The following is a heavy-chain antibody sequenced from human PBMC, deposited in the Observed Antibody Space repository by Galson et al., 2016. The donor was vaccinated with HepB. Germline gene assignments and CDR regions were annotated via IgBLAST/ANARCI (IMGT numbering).Heavy chain of an antibody. CDR1: GFTFNTYY. D-gene: IGHD6-13*01. V-gene: IGHV3-11*06. CDR2: ISNSGVNT. Sequence: SLRLSCAASGFTFNTYYMSWVRQAPGRGLEWVAYISNSGVNTHYAGSVNGRFTISRDNAKNSLFLQTNSLRAEDTAVYYCARDRTARAALDLWGQGTLVTVSS. J-gene: IGHJ5*02. CDR3: ARDRTARAALDL.